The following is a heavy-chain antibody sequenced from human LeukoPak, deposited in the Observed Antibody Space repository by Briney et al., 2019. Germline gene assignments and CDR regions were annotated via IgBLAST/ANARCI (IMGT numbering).Heavy chain of an antibody. Sequence: GGSLRLSCAASGFTFSSYAMSWVRQAPGKGLEWVSAISGSGGSTYYADSVKGRFTISRDNSKNTLYLQMNSLRAEDTAVYYCAKDGLYYYDSSGYPALDAFDIWGQGTMVTVSS. V-gene: IGHV3-23*01. CDR1: GFTFSSYA. CDR2: ISGSGGST. J-gene: IGHJ3*02. CDR3: AKDGLYYYDSSGYPALDAFDI. D-gene: IGHD3-22*01.